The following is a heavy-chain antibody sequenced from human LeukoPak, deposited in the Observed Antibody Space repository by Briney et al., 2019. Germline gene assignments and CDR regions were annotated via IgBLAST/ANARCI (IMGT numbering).Heavy chain of an antibody. CDR2: ISDGDGTT. CDR3: AKGGGSPYSSSNY. V-gene: IGHV3-23*01. D-gene: IGHD6-6*01. CDR1: GFTFSDYV. J-gene: IGHJ4*02. Sequence: TGGSLRLSCAISGFTFSDYVMTWVRQAPGKGLKWVSTISDGDGTTYYADFVKGRFTISRDNSNDTLYLQMNSVRADDTAIYYCAKGGGSPYSSSNYWGRGTLVTVSS.